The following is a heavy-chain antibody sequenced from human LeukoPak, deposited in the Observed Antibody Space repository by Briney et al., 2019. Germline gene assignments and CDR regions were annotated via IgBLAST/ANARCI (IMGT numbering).Heavy chain of an antibody. CDR1: GFTFSSYA. CDR2: ISGSGGST. V-gene: IGHV3-23*01. Sequence: GGSLRLSCAASGFTFSSYAMSWVRQAPGKGLEWVSAISGSGGSTYYADSVKGRFTISRDNSKNTLYLQMNSLRAEDTAVYYCAKAGRTMVRGPYAFDIWGQGTMVTVSS. CDR3: AKAGRTMVRGPYAFDI. D-gene: IGHD3-10*01. J-gene: IGHJ3*02.